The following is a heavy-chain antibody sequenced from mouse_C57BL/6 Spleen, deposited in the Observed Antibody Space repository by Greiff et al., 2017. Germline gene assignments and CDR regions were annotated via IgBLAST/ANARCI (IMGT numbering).Heavy chain of an antibody. CDR1: GFSFNTYA. J-gene: IGHJ1*03. CDR2: IRSKSNNYAT. Sequence: EVKLLESGGGLVQPKGSLKLSCAASGFSFNTYAMNWVRQAPGKGLEWVARIRSKSNNYATYYADSVKDRFTISRDDSESMLYLQMNNLKTEDTAMYYCVRHGYYDYDGGVYFDVWGTGTTVTVSS. D-gene: IGHD2-4*01. V-gene: IGHV10-1*01. CDR3: VRHGYYDYDGGVYFDV.